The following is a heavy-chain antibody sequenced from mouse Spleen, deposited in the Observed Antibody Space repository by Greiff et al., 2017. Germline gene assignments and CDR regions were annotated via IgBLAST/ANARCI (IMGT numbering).Heavy chain of an antibody. CDR3: ASGANWDYFDY. D-gene: IGHD4-1*01. CDR2: IDPSDSYT. J-gene: IGHJ2*01. CDR1: GYTFTSYW. V-gene: IGHV1-69*01. Sequence: QVQLQQPGAELVMPGASVKLSCKASGYTFTSYWMHWVKQRPGQGLEWIGEIDPSDSYTNYNQKFKGKATLTVDKSSSTAYMQLSSLTSEDSAVYYCASGANWDYFDYWGQGTTLTVSS.